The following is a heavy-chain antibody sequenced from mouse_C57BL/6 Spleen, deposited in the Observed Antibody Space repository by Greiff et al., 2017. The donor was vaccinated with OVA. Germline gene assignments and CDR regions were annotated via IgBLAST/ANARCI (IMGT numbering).Heavy chain of an antibody. CDR3: TREGITTVVAKEAWFAY. CDR2: IDPETGGT. D-gene: IGHD1-1*01. V-gene: IGHV1-15*01. Sequence: VKLQESGAELVRPGASVTLSCKASGYTFTDYEMHWVKQTPVHGLEWIGAIDPETGGTAYNRKFKGKAILTADKSSSTAYMELRSLTSEDSAVYYCTREGITTVVAKEAWFAYWGQGTLVTVSA. CDR1: GYTFTDYE. J-gene: IGHJ3*01.